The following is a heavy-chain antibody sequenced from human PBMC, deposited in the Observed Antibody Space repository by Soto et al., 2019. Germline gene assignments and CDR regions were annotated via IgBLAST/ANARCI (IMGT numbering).Heavy chain of an antibody. CDR2: ISYDGGSK. CDR3: AKERSGYCTNGVCYDAFDI. CDR1: GFTFSSYG. J-gene: IGHJ3*02. D-gene: IGHD2-8*01. Sequence: GGSLRVSCAASGFTFSSYGMHWVRQAPGKGLECVAVISYDGGSKYYADSVQGRFTISRDNSKNTLYLQMNSLRAEDTAVYYCAKERSGYCTNGVCYDAFDIWGQGTMVTVSS. V-gene: IGHV3-30*18.